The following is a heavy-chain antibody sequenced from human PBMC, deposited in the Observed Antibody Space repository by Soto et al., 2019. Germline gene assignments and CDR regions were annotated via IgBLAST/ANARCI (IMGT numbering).Heavy chain of an antibody. CDR2: ISGSGGST. CDR1: GFTFSSYA. D-gene: IGHD6-13*01. J-gene: IGHJ6*03. V-gene: IGHV3-23*01. Sequence: GGSLRLSCAASGFTFSSYAMSWVRQAPGKGLEWVSAISGSGGSTYYADSVKGRFTISRDNSKNTLYLQMNSLRAEDTAVYYCANQRFAAAYTPPYYYYYMDVWGKGTTVTVSS. CDR3: ANQRFAAAYTPPYYYYYMDV.